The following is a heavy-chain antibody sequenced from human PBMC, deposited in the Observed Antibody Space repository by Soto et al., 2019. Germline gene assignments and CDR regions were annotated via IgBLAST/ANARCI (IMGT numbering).Heavy chain of an antibody. Sequence: PGGSLRLSCAASGFSFSNYAMNWVRQAPGKGLEWVSAISAGGSNTNYADSVKGRFTISSDNSKNTLYLQMNGLRAGDTAVYYCAKEYSTSFDYWGQGTPVTVSS. V-gene: IGHV3-23*01. CDR3: AKEYSTSFDY. D-gene: IGHD6-6*01. CDR1: GFSFSNYA. CDR2: ISAGGSNT. J-gene: IGHJ4*02.